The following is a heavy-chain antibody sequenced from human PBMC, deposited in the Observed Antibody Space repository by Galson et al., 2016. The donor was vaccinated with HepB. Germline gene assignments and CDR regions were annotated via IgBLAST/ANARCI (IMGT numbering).Heavy chain of an antibody. V-gene: IGHV2-70*01. CDR2: IDWDVDK. CDR1: GFSLTTDGMC. J-gene: IGHJ3*02. Sequence: PALVKPTQTLTLTCTFSGFSLTTDGMCVSWIRQPPGKPLEWLALIDWDVDKYYSPSLQTRLTISKDTSKNQVVLTITTLDPVDTAAYYCARSTLTTVTSYPFDIWGQGTVVTVSS. D-gene: IGHD4-17*01. CDR3: ARSTLTTVTSYPFDI.